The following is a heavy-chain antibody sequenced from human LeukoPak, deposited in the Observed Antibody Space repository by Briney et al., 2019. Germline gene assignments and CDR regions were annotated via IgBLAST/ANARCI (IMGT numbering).Heavy chain of an antibody. CDR3: AKRGVVIRVILVGFHKEAYYFDS. J-gene: IGHJ4*02. CDR2: ISDSGGRT. Sequence: PGGSLRLSCAVSGITLSNYGMSWVRQGPGKGLEWVAGISDSGGRTNYADSVKGRFTISRDNPKNTLYLQMNSLRAEDTAVYFCAKRGVVIRVILVGFHKEAYYFDSWGQGALVTVS. V-gene: IGHV3-23*01. D-gene: IGHD3-22*01. CDR1: GITLSNYG.